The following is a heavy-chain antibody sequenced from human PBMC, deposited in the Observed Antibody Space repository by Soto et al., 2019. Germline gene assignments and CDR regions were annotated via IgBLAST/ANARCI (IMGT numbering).Heavy chain of an antibody. CDR2: IIPILGTA. CDR3: ATVRDGYNLNYYGMDV. V-gene: IGHV1-69*11. J-gene: IGHJ6*02. Sequence: QVQLVQSGAEVKKPVSSVKVSCKASGGTFSSYAISWVRQAPGQGLEWMGGIIPILGTANYAQKFQGRGTITADESTSTDYIELSSLGSEDTGVYYCATVRDGYNLNYYGMDVWGQGTTVTVSS. D-gene: IGHD1-1*01. CDR1: GGTFSSYA.